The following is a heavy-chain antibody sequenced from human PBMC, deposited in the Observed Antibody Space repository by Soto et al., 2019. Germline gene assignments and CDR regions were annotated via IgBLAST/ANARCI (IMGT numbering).Heavy chain of an antibody. Sequence: ASVKVSCKASGYTFTSYAMHWVRQAPGQRLEWMGGIIPIFGTANYAQKFQGRVTITADESTSTAYMELSSLRSEDTAVYYCASQEAMVRGVITQFDYWGQGTLVTVSS. CDR2: IIPIFGTA. D-gene: IGHD3-10*01. CDR1: GYTFTSYA. CDR3: ASQEAMVRGVITQFDY. V-gene: IGHV1-69*13. J-gene: IGHJ4*02.